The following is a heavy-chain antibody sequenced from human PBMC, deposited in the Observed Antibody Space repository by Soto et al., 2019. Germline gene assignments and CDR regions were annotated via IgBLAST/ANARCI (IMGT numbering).Heavy chain of an antibody. CDR1: GYTFTSYA. V-gene: IGHV1-3*01. Sequence: QVQLVQSGAEVKKPGASVKVSCKASGYTFTSYAMHWVRQAPGQRLEWMGWINAGNGNTKYSQKFQGRVTITRDTSASTAYMELSSLRSEDTAVYYCASDLERPHDYGDFYFDYWGQGTLVTVSS. CDR3: ASDLERPHDYGDFYFDY. CDR2: INAGNGNT. J-gene: IGHJ4*02. D-gene: IGHD4-17*01.